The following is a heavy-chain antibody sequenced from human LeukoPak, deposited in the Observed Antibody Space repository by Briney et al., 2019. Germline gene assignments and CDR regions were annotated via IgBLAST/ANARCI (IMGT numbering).Heavy chain of an antibody. Sequence: SETLSLTCTVSGGSISSSSYYWGWIRQRPGKGLEWIGNIYYTGSTFYNPSLKSRVTISADTSKNQFSLKLSSVTAADTAVYYCARQSMLQLFDYWGQGTLVTVSS. CDR1: GGSISSSSYY. D-gene: IGHD2-8*01. J-gene: IGHJ4*02. CDR3: ARQSMLQLFDY. V-gene: IGHV4-39*01. CDR2: IYYTGST.